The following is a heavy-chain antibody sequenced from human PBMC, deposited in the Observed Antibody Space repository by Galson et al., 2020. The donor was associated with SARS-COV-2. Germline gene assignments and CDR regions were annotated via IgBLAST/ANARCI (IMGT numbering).Heavy chain of an antibody. J-gene: IGHJ3*02. Sequence: ASVKVSCKTSANTFTRSYMHWVRQAPGQGLEWMGMINPRGGGTTYAQKFQGRVSMTRDTSTYTLYMALSSLRSEDTAMYYCARVKDLNYCGVDCFDDAFDIWGQGTMVTVSS. D-gene: IGHD2-21*01. V-gene: IGHV1-46*01. CDR1: ANTFTRSY. CDR3: ARVKDLNYCGVDCFDDAFDI. CDR2: INPRGGGT.